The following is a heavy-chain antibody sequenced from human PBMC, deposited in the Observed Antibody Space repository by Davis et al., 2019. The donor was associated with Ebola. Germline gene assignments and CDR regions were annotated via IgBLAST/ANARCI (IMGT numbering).Heavy chain of an antibody. V-gene: IGHV3-48*02. Sequence: PGGSLRLSCAASGFTFSSYSMNWVRQAPGKGLEWVSCISSSSSTIYYADSVKGRFTISRDNAKNSLYLQMNSLRDEDTAVYYCARETDYCSSTSCYNLPYYYYYMDVWGKGTTVTVSS. CDR2: ISSSSSTI. D-gene: IGHD2-2*02. J-gene: IGHJ6*03. CDR1: GFTFSSYS. CDR3: ARETDYCSSTSCYNLPYYYYYMDV.